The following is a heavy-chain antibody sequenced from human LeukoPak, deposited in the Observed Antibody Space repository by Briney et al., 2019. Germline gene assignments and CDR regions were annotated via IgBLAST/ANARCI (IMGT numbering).Heavy chain of an antibody. CDR2: ISSSSNVI. J-gene: IGHJ4*02. Sequence: GGSLRLSCAASGFTFNSYAFNWVRQAPGKGLEWVSYISSSSNVIYYTDSVKGRFTISRDNARNLLSLQMNSLRAEDTAVYYCARGDPIYDFWSGGDYWGQGSLVTVSS. D-gene: IGHD3-3*01. CDR3: ARGDPIYDFWSGGDY. CDR1: GFTFNSYA. V-gene: IGHV3-48*01.